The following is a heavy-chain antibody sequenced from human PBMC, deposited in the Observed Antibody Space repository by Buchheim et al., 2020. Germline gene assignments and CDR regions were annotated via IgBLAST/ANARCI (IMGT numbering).Heavy chain of an antibody. CDR3: ARDPVGSVSFDF. CDR1: GASISSSNW. D-gene: IGHD5/OR15-5a*01. V-gene: IGHV4-4*02. J-gene: IGHJ4*02. Sequence: QVQLQESGPRLVEPSGTLSLTCAVSGASISSSNWWSWVRQPPGKGLEWIGEISHSGNDNYNQSLNSRVTMLEERSKNQLSLRVTSVTASDTAVYFCARDPVGSVSFDFCGQGNL. CDR2: ISHSGND.